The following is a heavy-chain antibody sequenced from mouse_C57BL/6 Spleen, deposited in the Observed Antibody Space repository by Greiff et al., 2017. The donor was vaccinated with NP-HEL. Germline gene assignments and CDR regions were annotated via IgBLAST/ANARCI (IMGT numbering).Heavy chain of an antibody. CDR2: ISYDGSN. CDR3: AREGWDKGSDY. CDR1: GYSITSGYY. D-gene: IGHD3-3*01. Sequence: ESGPGLVKPSQSLSLTCSVTGYSITSGYYWNWIRQFPGNKLEWMGYISYDGSNNYNPSLKNRISITRDTSKNQFFLKLNSVTTEDTATYYGAREGWDKGSDYCGHGTTLTVSS. V-gene: IGHV3-6*01. J-gene: IGHJ2*01.